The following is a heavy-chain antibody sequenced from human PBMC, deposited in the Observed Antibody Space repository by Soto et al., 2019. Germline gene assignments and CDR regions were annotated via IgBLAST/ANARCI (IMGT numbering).Heavy chain of an antibody. CDR2: INPSGGST. CDR1: GYTFTSYY. Sequence: ASVKVSCKASGYTFTSYYMHWVRQAPGQGLEWMGIINPSGGSTSYAQKFQGRVTMTRDTSTSTVYMELSSLRSEDTAVYYCARDRTRRSSSWTFDYWGQGTLVTVSS. V-gene: IGHV1-46*03. D-gene: IGHD6-13*01. CDR3: ARDRTRRSSSWTFDY. J-gene: IGHJ4*02.